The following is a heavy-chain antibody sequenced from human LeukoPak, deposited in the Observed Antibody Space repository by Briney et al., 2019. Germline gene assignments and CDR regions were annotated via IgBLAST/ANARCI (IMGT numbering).Heavy chain of an antibody. J-gene: IGHJ4*02. V-gene: IGHV4-61*02. D-gene: IGHD3-16*02. CDR3: ARVFMITFGGVIVS. CDR1: GGSLSRDNYY. CDR2: IYTSERT. Sequence: SQTLSLTRAVSGGSLSRDNYYWTWIRQPAGKGLEWVGRIYTSERTHYNPSLKTRVTISVDTSKKQFSVKLTSVTGADTAVYYCARVFMITFGGVIVSWGQGTLVTVS.